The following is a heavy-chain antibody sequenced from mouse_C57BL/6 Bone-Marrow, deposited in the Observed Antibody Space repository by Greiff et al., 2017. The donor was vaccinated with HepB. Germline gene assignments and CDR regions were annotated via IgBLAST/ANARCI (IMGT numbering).Heavy chain of an antibody. D-gene: IGHD1-1*02. CDR3: ARAYYPWFAY. V-gene: IGHV3-6*01. Sequence: DVQLQESGPGLVKPSQSLSLTCSVTGYSITSGYYWNWIRQFPGNKLEWMGYISYDGSNNYNPSLKNRISITRDTSKNQFFRKLNSVTTEDTATYDCARAYYPWFAYWGQGTLVTVSA. CDR1: GYSITSGYY. CDR2: ISYDGSN. J-gene: IGHJ3*01.